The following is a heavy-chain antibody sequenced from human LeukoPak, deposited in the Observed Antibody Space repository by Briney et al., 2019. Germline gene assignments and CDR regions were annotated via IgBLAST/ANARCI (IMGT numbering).Heavy chain of an antibody. CDR2: MYYSGTT. D-gene: IGHD1-26*01. Sequence: KPSETLSLTCTVSGASVSSFYWNWIRQPPGKGLEWIGSMYYSGTTNDDPSFKSRVTISLDTSKNEFSLRLKSLTAADTAVYYCAGQVGARIRYYYTSGLDVWGQGTTVAVSS. CDR3: AGQVGARIRYYYTSGLDV. CDR1: GASVSSFY. V-gene: IGHV4-59*02. J-gene: IGHJ6*02.